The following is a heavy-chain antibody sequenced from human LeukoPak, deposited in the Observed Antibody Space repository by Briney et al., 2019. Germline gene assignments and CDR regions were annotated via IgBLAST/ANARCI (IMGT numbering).Heavy chain of an antibody. CDR2: INPISGGT. V-gene: IGHV1-2*02. J-gene: IGHJ4*02. D-gene: IGHD5-18*01. CDR1: GYTFTGYY. Sequence: ASVKVSCKASGYTFTGYYMHWVRQAPGQGLEWMGWINPISGGTKYALKFQGRVTMTRDTSITTAYMEMRRLTSDDTAVYYCAGRGYSHGPDFDSWGQGTLVTVSS. CDR3: AGRGYSHGPDFDS.